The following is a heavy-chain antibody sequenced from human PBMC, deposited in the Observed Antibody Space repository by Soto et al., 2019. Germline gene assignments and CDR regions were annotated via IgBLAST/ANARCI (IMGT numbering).Heavy chain of an antibody. CDR3: AKRTVGWYFDL. Sequence: EVQLLESGGGLVQPGGSLRLSCAASGFTFSSYAMNWVRQAPGKGLEWVSVISGSGGSTYYADAVKGRFTITRDNSKNTLYLQMNSLRAEDTAVYYCAKRTVGWYFDLWGRGTMVTVSS. D-gene: IGHD4-17*01. V-gene: IGHV3-23*01. CDR2: ISGSGGST. CDR1: GFTFSSYA. J-gene: IGHJ2*01.